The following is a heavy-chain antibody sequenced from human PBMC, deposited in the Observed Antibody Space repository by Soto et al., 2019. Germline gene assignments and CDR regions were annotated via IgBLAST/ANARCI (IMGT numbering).Heavy chain of an antibody. CDR1: GFTFSSYA. CDR2: ISGSGGST. CDR3: AKGGRYYDILTGYYVNNYYFDY. D-gene: IGHD3-9*01. V-gene: IGHV3-23*01. Sequence: GGSLRLSCAASGFTFSSYAMSWVRQAPGKGLEWVSAISGSGGSTYYADSVKGRFTISRDNSKNTLYLQMNSLRAEDTAVYYCAKGGRYYDILTGYYVNNYYFDYWGQGTLVTVSS. J-gene: IGHJ4*02.